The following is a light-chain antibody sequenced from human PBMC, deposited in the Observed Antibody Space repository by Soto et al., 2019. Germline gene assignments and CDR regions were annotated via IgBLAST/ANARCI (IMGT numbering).Light chain of an antibody. J-gene: IGLJ1*01. V-gene: IGLV2-18*02. CDR3: TSDTGSSTYV. Sequence: QSALTQPPSVSGSPGQSVAISCTGTSSDVGSDNRVSWYQQPPGAAPKLMIYEDSNRPSGVPDRFSGSKSGYTASLTISGLHAEDEDDYYWTSDTGSSTYVFGPGTKVTVL. CDR1: SSDVGSDNR. CDR2: EDS.